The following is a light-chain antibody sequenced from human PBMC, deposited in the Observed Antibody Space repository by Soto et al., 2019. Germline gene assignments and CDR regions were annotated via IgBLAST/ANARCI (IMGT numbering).Light chain of an antibody. Sequence: EIVLTQSPATLSLSPGERATLSCRASQSVSSYLAWYQQTPGQAPRLLIYDASNRATGIPAGFSGSGSGTEFTLTISSLESEDFAIYYCQQYNNLPPWTFGQGTRWIS. J-gene: IGKJ1*01. CDR3: QQYNNLPPWT. CDR2: DAS. V-gene: IGKV3-11*01. CDR1: QSVSSY.